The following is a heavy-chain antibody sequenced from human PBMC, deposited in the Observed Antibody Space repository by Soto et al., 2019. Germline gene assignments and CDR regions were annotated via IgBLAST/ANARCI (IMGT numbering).Heavy chain of an antibody. CDR3: ARQPSDIVVVVAARQDWFDP. CDR2: IDPSDSYT. J-gene: IGHJ5*02. D-gene: IGHD2-15*01. V-gene: IGHV5-10-1*01. CDR1: GYSVTSYW. Sequence: GESLKISCNGSGYSVTSYWISWVRQMPGKGLEWMGRIDPSDSYTNYSPSFQGHVTISADKSISTAYLQWSSLKASDTAMYYCARQPSDIVVVVAARQDWFDPWGQGTLVTVSS.